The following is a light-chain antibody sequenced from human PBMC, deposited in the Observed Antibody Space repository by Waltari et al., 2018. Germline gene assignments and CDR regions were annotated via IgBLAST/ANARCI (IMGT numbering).Light chain of an antibody. V-gene: IGLV1-36*01. CDR1: ISHIGNNA. Sequence: QSVLTQPPSVSEAPRQRVTISCSGSISHIGNNAVNWYQQLPGKAPKLLIYYDDLLPSGVSDRFSGSKSGTSASLAISGLQFEDEAEYYCAAWDDSLNGRVFGGGTKLTVL. J-gene: IGLJ3*02. CDR3: AAWDDSLNGRV. CDR2: YDD.